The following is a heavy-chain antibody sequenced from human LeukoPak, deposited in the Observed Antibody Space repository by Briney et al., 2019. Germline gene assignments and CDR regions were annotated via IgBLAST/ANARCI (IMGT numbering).Heavy chain of an antibody. J-gene: IGHJ4*02. Sequence: SGGSLRLSCAASGFTFSNYAMSWARQAPGKGLVWVSDISGSGGSTYYAVSVKGRFTIARDNSTNTLYLQMNSLRAEDTAVYYCTKGTIWFPFDYWGQGTLVTVSS. CDR1: GFTFSNYA. V-gene: IGHV3-23*01. CDR2: ISGSGGST. D-gene: IGHD3-10*01. CDR3: TKGTIWFPFDY.